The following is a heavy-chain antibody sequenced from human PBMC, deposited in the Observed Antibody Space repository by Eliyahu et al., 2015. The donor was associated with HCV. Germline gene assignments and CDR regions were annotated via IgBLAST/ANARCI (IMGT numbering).Heavy chain of an antibody. CDR1: GYTFTGSY. D-gene: IGHD2-8*01. J-gene: IGHJ4*02. V-gene: IGHV1-2*02. Sequence: QVHLVQSGAEVKKPGASVKVSCKAYGYTFTGSYINWVRQAPGQGLEWVGWINPYNGDTDYAQKFQGRVTMTRDTSISTAHLEMSSLRSDDTALFYCAREVSHCTNAVCSNYFDYWGLGTLVTVSS. CDR3: AREVSHCTNAVCSNYFDY. CDR2: INPYNGDT.